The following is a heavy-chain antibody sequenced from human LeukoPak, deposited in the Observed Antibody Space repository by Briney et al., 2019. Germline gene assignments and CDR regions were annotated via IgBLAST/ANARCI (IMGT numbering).Heavy chain of an antibody. D-gene: IGHD2-21*02. Sequence: GESLKISCKGSGYSFTSYWIGWVRQMPGKGLEWMGIIYPGDSDTRYSPSFQGQVTISADKSISTAYLQWSSLKASDTAMYHCARSVVVTATWFDPWGQGTLVTVSS. CDR3: ARSVVVTATWFDP. J-gene: IGHJ5*02. V-gene: IGHV5-51*01. CDR1: GYSFTSYW. CDR2: IYPGDSDT.